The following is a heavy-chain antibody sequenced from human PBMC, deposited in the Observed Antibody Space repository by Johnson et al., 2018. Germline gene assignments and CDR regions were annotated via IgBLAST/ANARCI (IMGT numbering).Heavy chain of an antibody. CDR2: ISSSSTI. V-gene: IGHV3-11*04. CDR3: ARGGPLYVSGYGSYYYYGMDV. D-gene: IGHD5-12*01. J-gene: IGHJ6*02. CDR1: GFTFSDYY. Sequence: QVQLVQSGGGLVKXGGSLRLSCAASGFTFSDYYMSWIRQAPGKGLEWDSYISSSSTIYYAGSVKGRFTISRDNAQNSLYLQMNSLRDEDTAVYYCARGGPLYVSGYGSYYYYGMDVWGQGTTVTVSS.